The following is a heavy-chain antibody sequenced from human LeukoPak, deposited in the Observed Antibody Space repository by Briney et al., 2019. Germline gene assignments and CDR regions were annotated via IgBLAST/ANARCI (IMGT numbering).Heavy chain of an antibody. CDR1: GFTFSSYN. CDR3: ARDGGYTGCFDD. CDR2: IISSSNHI. Sequence: GGSLRLSCVASGFTFSSYNMNWVRQAPGKGLEWVSSIISSSNHIYYADSVKGRFTISRDNAKNSLHLHMNSLRAEHTAVYYCARDGGYTGCFDDWGQGTLVTVSS. V-gene: IGHV3-21*01. J-gene: IGHJ4*02. D-gene: IGHD2-15*01.